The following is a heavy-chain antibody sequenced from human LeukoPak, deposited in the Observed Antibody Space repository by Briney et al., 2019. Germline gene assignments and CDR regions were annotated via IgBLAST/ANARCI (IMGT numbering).Heavy chain of an antibody. CDR2: IKPKTDGETT. J-gene: IGHJ4*02. CDR3: ITPLPYSAQ. Sequence: GGSLRLSCAASGFTFSSYAMHWVRQAPGKGLEWVGRIKPKTDGETTEYAAPVKDRFSISRDDSKSMMYLQMNSLKTEDTAVYYCITPLPYSAQGGQGTLVTVSS. D-gene: IGHD2-21*01. CDR1: GFTFSSYA. V-gene: IGHV3-15*07.